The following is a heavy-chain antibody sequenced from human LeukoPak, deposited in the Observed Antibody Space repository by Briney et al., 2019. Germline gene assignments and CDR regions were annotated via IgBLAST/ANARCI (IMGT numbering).Heavy chain of an antibody. J-gene: IGHJ5*02. Sequence: SETLSLTCTVSGGSISSYYWSWIRQPPGKGLEWIGYIYTSGSTYYNPSLKSRVTISVDTSKNQFSLKLSSVTAADTAVYYCARLIAAAGTGNWFDPWGQGTLVTVSS. CDR1: GGSISSYY. V-gene: IGHV4-4*09. D-gene: IGHD6-13*01. CDR2: IYTSGST. CDR3: ARLIAAAGTGNWFDP.